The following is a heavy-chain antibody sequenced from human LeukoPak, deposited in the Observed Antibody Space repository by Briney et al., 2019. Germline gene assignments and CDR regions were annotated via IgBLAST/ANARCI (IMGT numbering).Heavy chain of an antibody. J-gene: IGHJ4*02. CDR1: GFTFSSYS. V-gene: IGHV3-21*01. Sequence: GGSLRLSCAASGFTFSSYSMNWVRQAPGKGLEWVSSISTSSSYIFYADSLKGRFTISRGNAKNSLFLQMNSLRAEDTAVYFCARDRGAAVLDYWGQGTLVTVSS. D-gene: IGHD6-13*01. CDR2: ISTSSSYI. CDR3: ARDRGAAVLDY.